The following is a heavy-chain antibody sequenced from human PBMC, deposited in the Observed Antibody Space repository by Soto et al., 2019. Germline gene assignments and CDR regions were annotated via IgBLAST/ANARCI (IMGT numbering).Heavy chain of an antibody. D-gene: IGHD3-22*01. V-gene: IGHV6-1*01. CDR2: TYYRSKWYN. CDR3: AGYYYDSSAYPVNDAFDI. J-gene: IGHJ3*02. CDR1: GDSVSSNSAA. Sequence: QVQLQQSGPGLVKPSQTLSLTCAISGDSVSSNSAAWNWIRQSPSRGLEWLGRTYYRSKWYNDYAVSVKSRITINPDTSKNQFSLQLNSVTPEDTAVYYCAGYYYDSSAYPVNDAFDIWGQGTMVTVSS.